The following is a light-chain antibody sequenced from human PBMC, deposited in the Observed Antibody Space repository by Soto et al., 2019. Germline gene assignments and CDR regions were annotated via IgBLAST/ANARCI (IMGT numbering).Light chain of an antibody. CDR1: QRVSARY. CDR2: GTS. CDR3: KQRSNWPWT. Sequence: IVLTQSPGTLSLSPGDRATLSCRASQRVSARYLAWYQQKPGQAHRVLIYGTSSRATGTQDRFSGSGSGTDFTLTITRLEPEDFAVYYCKQRSNWPWTFGQGTKVDIK. J-gene: IGKJ1*01. V-gene: IGKV3D-20*02.